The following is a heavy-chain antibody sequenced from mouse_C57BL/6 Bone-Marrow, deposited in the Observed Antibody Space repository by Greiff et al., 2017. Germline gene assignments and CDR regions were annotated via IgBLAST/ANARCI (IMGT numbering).Heavy chain of an antibody. CDR2: IDPNSGGT. CDR1: GYAFTSYW. Sequence: QVQLQQPGAELVKPGASVKLSCKASGYAFTSYWMHWVKQRPGRGLEWIGRIDPNSGGTKYNQKFKGKATLTVDTSSSTAYMQLSSLTSEDSAVYYCARSGWLLQYWYFDVWGTGTTVTVSS. V-gene: IGHV1-62-3*01. CDR3: ARSGWLLQYWYFDV. D-gene: IGHD2-3*01. J-gene: IGHJ1*03.